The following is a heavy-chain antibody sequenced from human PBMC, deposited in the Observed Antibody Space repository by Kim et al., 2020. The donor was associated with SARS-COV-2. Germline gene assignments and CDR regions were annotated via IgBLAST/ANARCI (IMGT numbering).Heavy chain of an antibody. CDR3: AKGGGGGVNYYDSSGYKDWYFDL. CDR2: ISWNSGSI. D-gene: IGHD3-22*01. Sequence: GGSLRLSCAASGFTFDDYAMHWVRQAPGKGLEWVSGISWNSGSIGYADSVKGRFTISRDNAKNSLYLQMNSLRAEDTALYYCAKGGGGGVNYYDSSGYKDWYFDLWGRGTLVTVSS. CDR1: GFTFDDYA. V-gene: IGHV3-9*01. J-gene: IGHJ2*01.